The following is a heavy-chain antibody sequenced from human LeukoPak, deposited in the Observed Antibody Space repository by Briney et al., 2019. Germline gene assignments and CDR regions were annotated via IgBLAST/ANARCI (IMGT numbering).Heavy chain of an antibody. Sequence: HPGGSLRLSCAASGLTFSKAWMTWVRQAPGKGLEWVANIKQDGSEKYYVDSVKGRFTISRDNAKNSLYLQMNSLRAEDTAVYYCARDRRSYSSSWSYWGQGTLVTVSS. CDR2: IKQDGSEK. CDR3: ARDRRSYSSSWSY. D-gene: IGHD6-6*01. J-gene: IGHJ4*02. V-gene: IGHV3-7*01. CDR1: GLTFSKAW.